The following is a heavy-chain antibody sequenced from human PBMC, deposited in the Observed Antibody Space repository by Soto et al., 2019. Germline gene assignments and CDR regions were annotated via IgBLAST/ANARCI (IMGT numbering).Heavy chain of an antibody. CDR2: MKQDGSER. Sequence: EVQLVESGGGLVQPGGSLRLSCAASGFTFSNYWMSWVRQAPGKGLEWVANMKQDGSERDYVGSVKGRFTISRDNAKNTLYLQMNSLTTEDTAVYYCASLITPRVRDSWGQGTLVTVSS. D-gene: IGHD3-10*01. CDR1: GFTFSNYW. V-gene: IGHV3-7*05. J-gene: IGHJ4*02. CDR3: ASLITPRVRDS.